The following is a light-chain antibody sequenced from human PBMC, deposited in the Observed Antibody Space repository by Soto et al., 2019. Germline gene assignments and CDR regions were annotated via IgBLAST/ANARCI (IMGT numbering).Light chain of an antibody. V-gene: IGKV1-33*01. CDR3: QQYDNLPRT. Sequence: DIQMTQSPSSLSASVGDRVTITCQASQDISNYLNWYQRKPGKAPKLLIYDASNLETGVPSRFSGSGSGTDFTFTISSLQPEDIATYYCQQYDNLPRTFGGGTKVDIK. CDR1: QDISNY. J-gene: IGKJ4*01. CDR2: DAS.